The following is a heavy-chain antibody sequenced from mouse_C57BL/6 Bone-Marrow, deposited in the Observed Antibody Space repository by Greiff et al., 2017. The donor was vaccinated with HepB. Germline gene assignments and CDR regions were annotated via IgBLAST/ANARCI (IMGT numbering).Heavy chain of an antibody. V-gene: IGHV1-42*01. CDR1: GYSFTGYY. Sequence: VQLQQSGPELVKPGASVKISCKASGYSFTGYYMNWVKQSPEKSLEWIGEINPSTGGTTYNQKFKAKATLTVDKSSSTAYMQLKSLTSEDSAVYYCARPIYDCYYPYAMDYWGQGTSVTVSS. CDR3: ARPIYDCYYPYAMDY. CDR2: INPSTGGT. D-gene: IGHD2-3*01. J-gene: IGHJ4*01.